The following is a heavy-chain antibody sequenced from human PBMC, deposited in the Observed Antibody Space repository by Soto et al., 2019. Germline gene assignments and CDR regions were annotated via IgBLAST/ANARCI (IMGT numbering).Heavy chain of an antibody. CDR3: ARAGAVAGPYYYYGMDV. V-gene: IGHV1-69*01. CDR1: GGTFSSYA. CDR2: IIPIFGTA. J-gene: IGHJ6*02. Sequence: QVQLVQSGAEVKKPGSSVKVSCKASGGTFSSYAISWVRQAPGQGLEWMGGIIPIFGTANYAQKFQGRVTITADESTSTAYMELRSLRSEDTAVYYCARAGAVAGPYYYYGMDVWGQGTTVTVSS. D-gene: IGHD6-19*01.